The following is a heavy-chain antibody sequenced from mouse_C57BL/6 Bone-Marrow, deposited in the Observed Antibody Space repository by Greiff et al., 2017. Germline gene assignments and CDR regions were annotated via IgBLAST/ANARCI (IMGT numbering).Heavy chain of an antibody. CDR3: ARNDYSSYYFDY. D-gene: IGHD2-4*01. Sequence: QVQLQQPGAELVKPGASVKMSCKASGYTFTSYWITWVKQRPGQGLEWIGDIYPGSGSTNYNEKFKSKATLTVDTSSSTAYMQLSSLTSEDSAVYYCARNDYSSYYFDYWGQGTTLTGSS. CDR2: IYPGSGST. J-gene: IGHJ2*01. V-gene: IGHV1-55*01. CDR1: GYTFTSYW.